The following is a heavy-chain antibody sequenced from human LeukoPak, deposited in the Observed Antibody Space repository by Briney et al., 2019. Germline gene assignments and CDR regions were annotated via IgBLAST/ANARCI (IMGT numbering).Heavy chain of an antibody. V-gene: IGHV3-11*04. J-gene: IGHJ6*02. CDR3: ARGLPNYYGMDV. CDR1: GFTFSDYY. CDR2: ISSSGSTI. Sequence: GGSLRLSCAASGFTFSDYYMSWIRQAPGKGLEWVSYISSSGSTIYYADSVKGRFTISRDNAKNTVYLQMNGLGTEDTAVYYCARGLPNYYGMDVWGQGTTVTVSS.